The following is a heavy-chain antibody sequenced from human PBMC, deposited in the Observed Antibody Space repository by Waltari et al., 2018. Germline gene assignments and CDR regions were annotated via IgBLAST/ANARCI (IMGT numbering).Heavy chain of an antibody. CDR2: IWYDGSYK. J-gene: IGHJ4*02. V-gene: IGHV3-33*06. D-gene: IGHD2-8*02. CDR1: GCTFSRYA. CDR3: AKDGSASRLVRYYLDS. Sequence: QVQLVESGGGVVQPGRSLRLSCAASGCTFSRYALHWVRQAPGKGLEWVAVIWYDGSYKFYADSVKGRFSISRDNPKNTLHLQMDSLRAEDSAIYYCAKDGSASRLVRYYLDSWGPGTLVTVSS.